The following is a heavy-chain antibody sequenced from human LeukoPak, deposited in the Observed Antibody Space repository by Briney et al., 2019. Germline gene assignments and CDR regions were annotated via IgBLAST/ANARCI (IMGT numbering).Heavy chain of an antibody. J-gene: IGHJ5*02. V-gene: IGHV1-69*13. CDR2: IIPIFGTA. CDR3: ARDSRPKSTIFGVVMGT. D-gene: IGHD3-3*01. CDR1: GGTFSSYA. Sequence: SVKVSCKASGGTFSSYAISWVRQAPGQGLEWMGGIIPIFGTANYAQKFQGRVTITADESTSTAYMELSSLRSEDTAVYYCARDSRPKSTIFGVVMGTWGQGTLVTVSS.